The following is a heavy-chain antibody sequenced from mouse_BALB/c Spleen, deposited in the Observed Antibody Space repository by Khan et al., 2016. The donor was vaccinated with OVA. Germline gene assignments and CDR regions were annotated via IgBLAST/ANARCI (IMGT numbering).Heavy chain of an antibody. CDR3: ARDGSRYNYAMDY. Sequence: QLEESGPGLVKPSQSLSLTCTVTGYSITSYYAWNWIRQFPGNKLEWMGYISYSGSTNYNPSLKSRISITRDTSKNQFFLQLNSVTTEDTATYYCARDGSRYNYAMDYWGQGTSVTVSS. D-gene: IGHD2-3*01. J-gene: IGHJ4*01. V-gene: IGHV3-2*02. CDR2: ISYSGST. CDR1: GYSITSYYA.